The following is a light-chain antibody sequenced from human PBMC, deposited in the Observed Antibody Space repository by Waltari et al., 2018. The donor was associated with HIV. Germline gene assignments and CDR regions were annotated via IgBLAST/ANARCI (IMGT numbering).Light chain of an antibody. CDR1: SYNIGAGYD. J-gene: IGLJ1*01. CDR3: QSYDSSLSGYNYV. Sequence: QSVLTQPPSVSGAPGQRVTISCTGSSYNIGAGYDEHWYQQLPGTAPKLLIYGNSNRPSGVPDRFSGSKSGTSASLAITGLQAEDEADYYCQSYDSSLSGYNYVFGTGTKVTVL. CDR2: GNS. V-gene: IGLV1-40*01.